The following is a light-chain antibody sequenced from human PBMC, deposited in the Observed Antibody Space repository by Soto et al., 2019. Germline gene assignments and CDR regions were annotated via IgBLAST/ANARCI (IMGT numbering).Light chain of an antibody. CDR3: HQSYSTWT. J-gene: IGKJ1*01. CDR2: AAS. CDR1: QSVTTY. V-gene: IGKV1-39*01. Sequence: DIQMTQSPSSLSASVGDRVTITCRASQSVTTYLHWYQQKAGEAPKLLIYAASTLEDGVPSRFSGSGSGTDFALTISSLQTEDFATYYCHQSYSTWTFGQGTKVDIK.